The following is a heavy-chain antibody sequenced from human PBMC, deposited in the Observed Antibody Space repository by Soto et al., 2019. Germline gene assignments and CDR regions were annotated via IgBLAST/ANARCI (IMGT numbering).Heavy chain of an antibody. CDR2: IYPGDSET. Sequence: GESLKISCKGSGYNFPNHWIGWVRQMPGKGLEWMAIIYPGDSETRYSPSFRGHVTISVDKSISTAYLQWSSLRASDSGMYYCARGAYSYGYLSYSDYWGLGTLVTVSS. CDR1: GYNFPNHW. CDR3: ARGAYSYGYLSYSDY. J-gene: IGHJ4*02. V-gene: IGHV5-51*01. D-gene: IGHD5-18*01.